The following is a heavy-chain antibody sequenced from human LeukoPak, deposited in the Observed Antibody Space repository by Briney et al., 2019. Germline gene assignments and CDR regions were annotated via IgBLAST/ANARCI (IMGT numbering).Heavy chain of an antibody. V-gene: IGHV3-21*01. CDR2: ISSSSSYI. J-gene: IGHJ4*02. CDR1: GFTFSSYS. CDR3: ARDWYYYGSGSYWIDY. Sequence: GGSLRLSCAASGFTFSSYSMNWVRQAPGKGLGWVSSISSSSSYIYYADSVKGRFTISRDNAKNSMYLQMNSLRAEDTAVYYCARDWYYYGSGSYWIDYWGQGTLVTVSS. D-gene: IGHD3-10*01.